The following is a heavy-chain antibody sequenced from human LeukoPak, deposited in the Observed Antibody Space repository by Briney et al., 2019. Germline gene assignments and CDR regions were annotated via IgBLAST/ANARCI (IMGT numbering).Heavy chain of an antibody. CDR2: IYSSGST. J-gene: IGHJ4*02. D-gene: IGHD3-10*01. V-gene: IGHV4-59*08. CDR1: GGSINTYY. CDR3: ARQYGSYNPFDY. Sequence: SETLSLTCTVSGGSINTYYWSWIRQTPGKGLEWIGYIYSSGSTKYNPSLKSRVSISVDTSKNQFSLKLSSVTAADTALYYCARQYGSYNPFDYWGQGTLVTVSP.